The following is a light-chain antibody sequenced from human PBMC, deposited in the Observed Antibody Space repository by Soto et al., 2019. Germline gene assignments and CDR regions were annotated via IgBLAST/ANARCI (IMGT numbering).Light chain of an antibody. Sequence: EIVLTQSPGTLSLSPGEGATLSCRASQSVYNNYLAWYQQRPGQAPRLLISGASRRATGIPDRFSGSGSGTDFTLTISRLESEDFAVYYCQQLNDYPVTFGQGTKVEIK. J-gene: IGKJ1*01. CDR3: QQLNDYPVT. V-gene: IGKV3-20*01. CDR2: GAS. CDR1: QSVYNNY.